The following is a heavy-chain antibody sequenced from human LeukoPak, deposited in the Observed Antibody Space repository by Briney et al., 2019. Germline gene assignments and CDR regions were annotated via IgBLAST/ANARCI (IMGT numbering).Heavy chain of an antibody. Sequence: GESLKISCKASGFSFTCTKNWIGCVRPVPGKGLEWMGIIYPVDSDIRYNPSCHGNITISVDKSISTTYLQWSSLQASQTAIYYSARHLATVTASRQYYYYGMDVWGQGTTVTVSS. V-gene: IGHV5-51*01. CDR3: ARHLATVTASRQYYYYGMDV. CDR1: GFSFTCTKNW. D-gene: IGHD4-17*01. J-gene: IGHJ6*02. CDR2: IYPVDSDI.